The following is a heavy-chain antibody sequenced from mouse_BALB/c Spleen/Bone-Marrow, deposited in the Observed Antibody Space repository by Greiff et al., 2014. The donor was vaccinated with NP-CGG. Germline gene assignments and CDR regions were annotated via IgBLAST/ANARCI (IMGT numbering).Heavy chain of an antibody. Sequence: VKLVESGPGLVAPSQSLSITCTVSGFSLTSYGVHWVRQPPGKGLEWLGVIWAGGSTNYNSALMSRLSISKDNSKGQVFLKMNSLQTDDTAMYYRAREGITTWYFDVWGAGTTVTVSS. CDR3: AREGITTWYFDV. V-gene: IGHV2-9*02. CDR2: IWAGGST. CDR1: GFSLTSYG. J-gene: IGHJ1*01. D-gene: IGHD2-4*01.